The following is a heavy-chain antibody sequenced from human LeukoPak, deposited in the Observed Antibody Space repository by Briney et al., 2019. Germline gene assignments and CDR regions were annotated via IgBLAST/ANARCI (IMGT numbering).Heavy chain of an antibody. J-gene: IGHJ3*02. CDR1: GGTFSSYA. D-gene: IGHD2-21*02. CDR3: ARDTLAYCGGDCYLIAFDI. V-gene: IGHV1-69*05. Sequence: SVKVSCKASGGTFSSYAISWVQQAPGQGLEWMGGIIPIFGTANYAQKFQGRVTITTDESTSTAYMELSSLRSEDTAVYYCARDTLAYCGGDCYLIAFDIWGQGTMVTVSS. CDR2: IIPIFGTA.